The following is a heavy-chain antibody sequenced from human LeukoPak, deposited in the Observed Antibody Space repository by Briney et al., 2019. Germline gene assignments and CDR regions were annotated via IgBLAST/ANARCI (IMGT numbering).Heavy chain of an antibody. CDR2: INHSGST. CDR3: ARGGYYDSSGYPNPLDY. D-gene: IGHD3-22*01. V-gene: IGHV4-34*01. J-gene: IGHJ4*02. CDR1: GGSFSGNY. Sequence: SETLSLTCAVYGGSFSGNYWNWIRQPPGKGLEWIGEINHSGSTSYNPSLKSRVTISGDTSKNQFSLKLSSVTAADTAVYYCARGGYYDSSGYPNPLDYWSQGTLVTVSS.